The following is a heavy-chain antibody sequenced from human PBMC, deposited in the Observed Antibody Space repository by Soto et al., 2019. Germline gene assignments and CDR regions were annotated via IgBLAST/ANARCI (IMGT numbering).Heavy chain of an antibody. D-gene: IGHD1-1*01. CDR2: IRGTGGSK. J-gene: IGHJ4*02. V-gene: IGHV3-23*01. CDR3: ARSLGDRWNEYCFQY. CDR1: GFTFGYYS. Sequence: EVQLLESGGHLVQPGGSLRLSCAASGFTFGYYSMSWVRPSPGKGLEWVAGIRGTGGSKYHADSVAGRFAISRDNSMLTLYLQLNSVRTEDTAVYYCARSLGDRWNEYCFQYWGQGTLVTVSS.